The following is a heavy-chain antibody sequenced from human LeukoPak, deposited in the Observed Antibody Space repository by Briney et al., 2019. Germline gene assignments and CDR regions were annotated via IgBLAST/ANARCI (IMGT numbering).Heavy chain of an antibody. J-gene: IGHJ4*02. CDR2: IYYSGST. CDR3: ARAVPGRFDY. D-gene: IGHD6-19*01. V-gene: IGHV4-59*12. CDR1: GGSMSPYH. Sequence: SETLSLTCTVSGGSMSPYHWGWIRQPPGKGLEWTGYIYYSGSTNYNPSLKSRVTISVDTSKNQFSLKLSSVTAADTAIYYCARAVPGRFDYWGQGTLVTVSS.